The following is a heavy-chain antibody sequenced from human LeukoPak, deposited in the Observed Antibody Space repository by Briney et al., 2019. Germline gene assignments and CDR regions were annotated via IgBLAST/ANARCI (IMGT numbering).Heavy chain of an antibody. CDR2: ISSSGSTI. CDR3: ARVGIQLWLQDYYYGMDV. Sequence: PGGSLRLSCAASGFTFSSYEMNWVRQAPGKGLEWVSYISSSGSTIYYADSVKGRFTISRDNAKNSLYLQMNSPRAEDTAVYYCARVGIQLWLQDYYYGMDVWGKGTTVTVSS. V-gene: IGHV3-48*03. CDR1: GFTFSSYE. J-gene: IGHJ6*04. D-gene: IGHD5-18*01.